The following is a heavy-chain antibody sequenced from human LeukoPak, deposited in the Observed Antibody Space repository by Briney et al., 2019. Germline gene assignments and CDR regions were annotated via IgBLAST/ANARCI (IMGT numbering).Heavy chain of an antibody. CDR1: GFTFSSYW. J-gene: IGHJ4*02. Sequence: PGGSLRLSCAVSGFTFSSYWMSWVRQAPGKGLEWVANMKPDGSEKYYVDSVKGRFTVSRDSSKNSLYLQMNSLRAEDTAVYYCARDPRQSHLVYTTGDYWGQGTLVTVSS. CDR2: MKPDGSEK. D-gene: IGHD2-2*02. CDR3: ARDPRQSHLVYTTGDY. V-gene: IGHV3-7*01.